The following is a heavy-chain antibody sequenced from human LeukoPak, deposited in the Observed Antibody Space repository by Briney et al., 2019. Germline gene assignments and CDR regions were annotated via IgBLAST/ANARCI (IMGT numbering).Heavy chain of an antibody. V-gene: IGHV4-39*07. CDR3: ARAGVSYYYSFDY. D-gene: IGHD3-10*01. CDR1: GASISTSRDY. CDR2: IYYIGDT. Sequence: SSETLSLTCTVSGASISTSRDYWGWIRQPPGKGLEWIGSIYYIGDTYYNPSLKSRVTMSLDMSKNQFSLKLNSVTAADTAVYYCARAGVSYYYSFDYWGQGTLVTVSS. J-gene: IGHJ4*02.